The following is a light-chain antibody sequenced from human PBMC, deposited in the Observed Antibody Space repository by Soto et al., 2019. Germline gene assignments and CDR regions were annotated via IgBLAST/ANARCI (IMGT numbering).Light chain of an antibody. CDR2: DVD. J-gene: IGLJ2*01. V-gene: IGLV2-11*01. CDR1: NSDVGHYNY. CDR3: CSYAGSSWI. Sequence: QSVLTQPRSVSGSPGQSVTISCTGTNSDVGHYNYVSWYQQHPGKAPKLIIFDVDKRPSGVPDRLSGSKSGNTASLTISGLQAEDEADYYCCSYAGSSWIFGGGTKLTVL.